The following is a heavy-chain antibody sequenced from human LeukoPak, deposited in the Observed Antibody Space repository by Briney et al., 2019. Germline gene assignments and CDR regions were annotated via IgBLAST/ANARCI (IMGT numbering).Heavy chain of an antibody. CDR2: IYYSGST. V-gene: IGHV4-59*01. J-gene: IGHJ4*02. Sequence: SETLSLTCTVSGGSISSYYWSWFRQPPGKGLEWIGDIYYSGSTNYSPSLKSRVTISVDTSKTQFSLKLTSVTAADTAVYFCVRANHFDYWGQGTLVTVSS. CDR1: GGSISSYY. CDR3: VRANHFDY.